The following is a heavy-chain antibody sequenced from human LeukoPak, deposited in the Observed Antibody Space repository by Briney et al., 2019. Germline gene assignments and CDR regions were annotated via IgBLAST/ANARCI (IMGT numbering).Heavy chain of an antibody. J-gene: IGHJ4*02. CDR2: IYHSGST. Sequence: SETLSLTCAVSGGWISSSNWWSWVRQPPGKGLEWIGEIYHSGSTNYNPSLKSRVTISVDESKNQFSLKLSSVTAADTAVYYCARVVISVAEYYFDYWGQGTLVTVSS. CDR1: GGWISSSNW. CDR3: ARVVISVAEYYFDY. V-gene: IGHV4-4*02. D-gene: IGHD6-19*01.